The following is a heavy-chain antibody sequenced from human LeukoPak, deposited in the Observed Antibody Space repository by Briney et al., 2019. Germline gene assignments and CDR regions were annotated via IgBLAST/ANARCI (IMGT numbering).Heavy chain of an antibody. J-gene: IGHJ4*02. CDR3: ARVLQQYCSGGSCYYGVGY. CDR2: MNPNSGNT. CDR1: GYTFTSYD. V-gene: IGHV1-8*01. D-gene: IGHD2-15*01. Sequence: ASVKVSCKASGYTFTSYDTNWVRQATGQGLEWMGWMNPNSGNTGYAQKFQGRVTMTRNTSISTAYMELSSLRSEDTAVYYCARVLQQYCSGGSCYYGVGYWGQGTLVTVSS.